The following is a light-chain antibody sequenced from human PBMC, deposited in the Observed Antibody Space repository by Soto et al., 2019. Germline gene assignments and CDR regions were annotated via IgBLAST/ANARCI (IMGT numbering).Light chain of an antibody. V-gene: IGLV2-14*01. CDR3: SSDTSLYV. CDR1: SSDVGGYNY. J-gene: IGLJ1*01. CDR2: DVS. Sequence: QSVLTQPASVSGSPGQSITISCTGTSSDVGGYNYVSWYQQHPGKAPKLMIYDVSNRPSGVSNRFSGSKSGNTASLTISGLQAEDEADYYCSSDTSLYVFGTGTKLTVL.